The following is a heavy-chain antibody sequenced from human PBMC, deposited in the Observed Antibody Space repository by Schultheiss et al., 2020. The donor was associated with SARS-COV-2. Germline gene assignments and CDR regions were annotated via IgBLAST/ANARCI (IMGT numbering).Heavy chain of an antibody. CDR2: IYYSGST. D-gene: IGHD2-2*01. J-gene: IGHJ5*02. Sequence: SETLSLTCTVSGGSVSSGSYYWSWIRQPPGKGLEWIGYIYYSGSTNYNPSLKSRVTISVDTSKNQFSLKLSSVTAADTAVYYCARDSSTSWVDWFDPWGQGTLVTVSS. CDR1: GGSVSSGSYY. CDR3: ARDSSTSWVDWFDP. V-gene: IGHV4-61*01.